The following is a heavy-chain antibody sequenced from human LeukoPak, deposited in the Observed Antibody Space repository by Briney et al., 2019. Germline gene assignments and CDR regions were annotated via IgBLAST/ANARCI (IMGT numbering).Heavy chain of an antibody. CDR3: AKDQWAIHYYDSSGCDY. J-gene: IGHJ4*02. V-gene: IGHV3-30*18. D-gene: IGHD3-22*01. Sequence: GGSLSLSCAASGFTFSSYGMHWVRQAPGKGLEWVAVISYDGSNKYYADSVKGRFTISRDNSKNTLYLQMNSLRAEDTAVYYCAKDQWAIHYYDSSGCDYWGQGTLVTVSS. CDR2: ISYDGSNK. CDR1: GFTFSSYG.